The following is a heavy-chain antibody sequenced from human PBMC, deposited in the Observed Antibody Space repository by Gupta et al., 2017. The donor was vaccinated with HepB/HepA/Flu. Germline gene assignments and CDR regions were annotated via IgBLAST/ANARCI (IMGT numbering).Heavy chain of an antibody. CDR2: LDPEDVQT. CDR3: ATWSEAISPPSYYYYMDV. Sequence: QVQLVQSGAEVKKPGASVKVSCKVSGYTLTELSMHWVRQAPGKGLEWMGGLDPEDVQTIYAQKFQGRVTMTEDTSTDTAYMELSSLRSENTAVYYCATWSEAISPPSYYYYMDVWGKGTTVTVSS. J-gene: IGHJ6*03. CDR1: GYTLTELS. V-gene: IGHV1-24*01. D-gene: IGHD1-14*01.